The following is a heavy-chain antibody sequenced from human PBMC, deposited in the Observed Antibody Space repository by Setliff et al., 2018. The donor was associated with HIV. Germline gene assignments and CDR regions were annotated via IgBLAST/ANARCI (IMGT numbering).Heavy chain of an antibody. Sequence: GGSLRLSCAASGFTFSSYSMNWVRQAPGKGLEWVSSISSSSSYIYYADSVKGRFTIARDDTKNTVSLQMTNLEPGDTAMYYCAKGGYGGAYYMAGYWGQGTKVTVSS. CDR3: AKGGYGGAYYMAGY. D-gene: IGHD5-18*01. V-gene: IGHV3-21*04. J-gene: IGHJ4*02. CDR2: ISSSSSYI. CDR1: GFTFSSYS.